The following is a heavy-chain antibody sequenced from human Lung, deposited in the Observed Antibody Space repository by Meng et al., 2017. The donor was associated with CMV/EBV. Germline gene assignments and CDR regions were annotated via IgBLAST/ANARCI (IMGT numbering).Heavy chain of an antibody. J-gene: IGHJ6*02. D-gene: IGHD1-26*01. CDR3: AAASNWDYYYYNAFDV. Sequence: SVKVSCKASGFTFISSSVQWVRQARGQPLEWIGWIVVETGNTNYAQKFEEKVTISRDMSTNTAYMEVSSLGSDDSAVYYCAAASNWDYYYYNAFDVWGQGTTVXVSS. CDR1: GFTFISSS. V-gene: IGHV1-58*01. CDR2: IVVETGNT.